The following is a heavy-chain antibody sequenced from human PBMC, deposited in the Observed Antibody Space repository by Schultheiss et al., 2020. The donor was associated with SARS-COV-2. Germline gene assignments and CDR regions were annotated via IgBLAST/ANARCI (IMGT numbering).Heavy chain of an antibody. J-gene: IGHJ4*02. CDR3: ARLEYSSGWYPFDY. D-gene: IGHD6-19*01. V-gene: IGHV4-59*01. CDR2: IYYSGST. Sequence: LSCTVSGGSISSYYWSWIRQPPGKGLEWIGYIYYSGSTNYNPSLKSRVTISVDTSKNQFSLKLSSVTAADTAVYYCARLEYSSGWYPFDYWGQGTLVTVSS. CDR1: GGSISSYY.